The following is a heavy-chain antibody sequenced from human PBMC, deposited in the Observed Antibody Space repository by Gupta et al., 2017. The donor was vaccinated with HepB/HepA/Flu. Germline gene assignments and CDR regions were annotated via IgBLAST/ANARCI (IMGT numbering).Heavy chain of an antibody. J-gene: IGHJ3*01. D-gene: IGHD1-26*01. CDR1: GFKFVDYA. CDR3: AKALYSGSYISSGAFDL. CDR2: ISWNTVAI. V-gene: IGHV3-9*01. Sequence: EVTFAESGGGLVQPGNSLRLSCAASGFKFVDYAMPWVRQAPGKGLEWVSGISWNTVAIGHADSVKGRFTTSRDNANRFVYLQMNSLRAEDTAVYYCAKALYSGSYISSGAFDLWGQGTMVTVSS.